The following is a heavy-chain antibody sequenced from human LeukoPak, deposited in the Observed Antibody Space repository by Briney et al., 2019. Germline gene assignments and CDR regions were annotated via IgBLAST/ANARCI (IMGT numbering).Heavy chain of an antibody. CDR2: IGSTGAYI. CDR3: XXXXWELLRSVDY. V-gene: IGHV3-21*01. Sequence: GGSLRLSCAASGFTFSSYSMTWVRQAPGKGLEWLSSIGSTGAYIFYADSMKGRFTISRDNAKNSLYLQMNSLRAEDTAVYYXXXXXWELLRSVDYWGQGTLVTVSS. CDR1: GFTFSSYS. D-gene: IGHD2-15*01. J-gene: IGHJ4*02.